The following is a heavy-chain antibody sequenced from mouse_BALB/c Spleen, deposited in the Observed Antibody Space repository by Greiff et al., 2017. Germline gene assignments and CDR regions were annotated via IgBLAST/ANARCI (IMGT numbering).Heavy chain of an antibody. Sequence: EVQVVESGGGLVKPGGSLKLSCAASGFTFSSYAMSWVRQTPEKRLEWVASISSGGSTYYPDSVKGRFTISRDNARNILYLQMSSLRSEDTAMYYCARGMITTGFDYWGQGTTLTVSS. D-gene: IGHD2-4*01. V-gene: IGHV5-6-5*01. CDR2: ISSGGST. CDR1: GFTFSSYA. CDR3: ARGMITTGFDY. J-gene: IGHJ2*01.